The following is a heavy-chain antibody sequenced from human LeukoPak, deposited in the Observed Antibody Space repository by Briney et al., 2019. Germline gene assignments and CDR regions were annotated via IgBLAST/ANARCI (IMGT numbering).Heavy chain of an antibody. CDR1: GYTFTGYY. CDR3: ARAPRAMLRGANNSFDP. Sequence: ASVKVSCKASGYTFTGYYMHWVRQAPGQGLEWMGWINPNSGGTNYAQKFQGRVTMTRDTSISTAYMELSRLRSDDTAVYYCARAPRAMLRGANNSFDPWGQGTLVTVSS. D-gene: IGHD3-10*01. J-gene: IGHJ5*02. V-gene: IGHV1-2*02. CDR2: INPNSGGT.